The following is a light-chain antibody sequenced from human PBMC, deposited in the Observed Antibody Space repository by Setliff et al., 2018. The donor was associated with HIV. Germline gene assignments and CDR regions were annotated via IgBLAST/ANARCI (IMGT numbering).Light chain of an antibody. J-gene: IGLJ1*01. CDR2: DVT. V-gene: IGLV2-14*01. Sequence: QSVLTQPASVSGSPGQSITISCTGTSSDVGLYNFVSCYQQHPGKVPKLIIYDVTNRPSGISHRFSGAKSGNTASLTISGLQADDEADYYCSSFRTSRKFVFGTGTK. CDR1: SSDVGLYNF. CDR3: SSFRTSRKFV.